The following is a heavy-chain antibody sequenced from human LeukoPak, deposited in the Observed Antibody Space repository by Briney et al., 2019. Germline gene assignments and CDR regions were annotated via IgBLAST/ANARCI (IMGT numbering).Heavy chain of an antibody. CDR3: TRERDLSLYCFAY. J-gene: IGHJ4*02. V-gene: IGHV3-53*05. CDR2: IYYDGSA. Sequence: GGSLRLSCAVSGFTVSTHYMSWVRQARGKGLEWLLVIYYDGSAYYADSVKGRFTISRDNSKNTLYLQMNSLRAEDTAVYYCTRERDLSLYCFAYWGQGTLVTVSS. CDR1: GFTVSTHY.